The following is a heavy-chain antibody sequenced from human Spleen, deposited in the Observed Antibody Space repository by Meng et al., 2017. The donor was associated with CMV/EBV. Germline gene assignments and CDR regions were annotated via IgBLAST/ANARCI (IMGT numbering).Heavy chain of an antibody. CDR2: IYSSGST. J-gene: IGHJ5*02. V-gene: IGHV4-61*02. CDR1: YY. CDR3: ARDLTTITTYPLWRRGSENWFDP. D-gene: IGHD4-11*01. Sequence: YYWSWIRQPAGKGLEWIGRIYSSGSTNYNPSLKSRVTISVDTSKNQFSLKLSSVTAADTAVYYCARDLTTITTYPLWRRGSENWFDPWGQGTLVTVSS.